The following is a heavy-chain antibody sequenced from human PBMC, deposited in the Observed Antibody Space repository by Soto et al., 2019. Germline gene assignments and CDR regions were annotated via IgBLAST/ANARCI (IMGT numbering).Heavy chain of an antibody. CDR3: ARAAEYIQY. CDR2: ISPDNGDT. V-gene: IGHV1-18*01. Sequence: QVRMVQSGGEVKKPGASVKVSCKAAGYTFSSYGITWVRQAPGQGLECMGWISPDNGDTNSVQKFQGRVTMTADTSKNTAYMELRSLRSDDTAVYYCARAAEYIQYWGQGTVVTVSS. CDR1: GYTFSSYG. J-gene: IGHJ1*01.